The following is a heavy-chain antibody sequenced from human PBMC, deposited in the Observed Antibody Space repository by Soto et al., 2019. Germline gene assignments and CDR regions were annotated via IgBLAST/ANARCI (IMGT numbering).Heavy chain of an antibody. CDR2: INPSGGST. CDR3: ARDIVRSDDYGDYYFDY. Sequence: ASVKVSCKASGYTFTSYYMHWVRQAPGQGLEWMGIINPSGGSTSYAQKFQGRVTMTRDTSTSTVYMELGSLRSEDTAVYYCARDIVRSDDYGDYYFDYWGQGTLVTVSS. V-gene: IGHV1-46*03. D-gene: IGHD4-17*01. J-gene: IGHJ4*02. CDR1: GYTFTSYY.